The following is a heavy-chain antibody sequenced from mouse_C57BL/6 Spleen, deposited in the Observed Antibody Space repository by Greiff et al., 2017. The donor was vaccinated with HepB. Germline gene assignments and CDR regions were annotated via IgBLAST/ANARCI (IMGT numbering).Heavy chain of an antibody. V-gene: IGHV1-15*01. CDR3: TRGTITTVVPDY. J-gene: IGHJ2*01. CDR2: IDPETGGT. Sequence: QVQLQQSGAELVRPGASVTLSCKASGYTFTDYEMHWVKQTPVHGLEWIGAIDPETGGTAYNQKFKGKAILTADKSSSTAYMELRSLTSEDSAVYYCTRGTITTVVPDYWGQGTTLTVSS. CDR1: GYTFTDYE. D-gene: IGHD1-1*01.